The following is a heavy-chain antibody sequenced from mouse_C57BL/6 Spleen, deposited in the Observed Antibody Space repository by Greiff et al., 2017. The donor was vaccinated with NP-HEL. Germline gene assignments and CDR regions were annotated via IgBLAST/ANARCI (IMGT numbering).Heavy chain of an antibody. J-gene: IGHJ2*01. CDR3: ARRGEGYFDY. V-gene: IGHV5-17*01. CDR2: ISSGSSTL. CDR1: GFTFSDYG. Sequence: EVQLVESGGGLVKPGGSLKLSCAASGFTFSDYGMHWVRPAPETGLAWVAYISSGSSTLYYADTVKGRFPFSSDTAKHTPFLQLTSVRSWDTAMYYCARRGEGYFDYWGQGTTLTDSS.